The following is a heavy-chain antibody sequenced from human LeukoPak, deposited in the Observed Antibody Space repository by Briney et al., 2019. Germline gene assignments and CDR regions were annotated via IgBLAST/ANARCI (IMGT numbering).Heavy chain of an antibody. V-gene: IGHV4-34*01. CDR3: AIVGPGSPSAY. CDR2: INHSGST. J-gene: IGHJ4*02. Sequence: SETLSLTCAVYGGSFSGYYWSWIRQPPGKGLEWIGEINHSGSTNYNPSLKSRVTISVDTSKNQFSLKLSSVTAADTAVYYCAIVGPGSPSAYWGQGTLVTVSS. CDR1: GGSFSGYY. D-gene: IGHD3-10*01.